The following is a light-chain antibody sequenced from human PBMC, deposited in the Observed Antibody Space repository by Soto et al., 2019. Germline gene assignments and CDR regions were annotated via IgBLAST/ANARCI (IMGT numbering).Light chain of an antibody. CDR1: SSDVGGYNH. J-gene: IGLJ2*01. CDR3: NSYAGSNNVV. Sequence: QSVLTQPPSASGSPGQSVTISCTGTSSDVGGYNHVSWYQHHPGKAPKLMIYEVTKRPSGVPDRFSGSKSGNTASLTVSGLRAEDEADYFCNSYAGSNNVVFGGGTKLTVL. V-gene: IGLV2-8*01. CDR2: EVT.